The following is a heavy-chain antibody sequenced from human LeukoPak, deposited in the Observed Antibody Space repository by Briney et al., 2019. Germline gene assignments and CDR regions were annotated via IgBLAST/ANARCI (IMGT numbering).Heavy chain of an antibody. CDR2: IWSDGSKI. Sequence: GGSLRLSCAASGFIFSSYAMHWVRQAPGTGLEWLAVIWSDGSKIYYADSVKGRFTISRDNSKNTLYLQMNSLTAEDTAVYYCARDWSSKYPYYYGMDVWGQGTTVTVSS. V-gene: IGHV3-33*01. CDR3: ARDWSSKYPYYYGMDV. J-gene: IGHJ6*02. D-gene: IGHD4-11*01. CDR1: GFIFSSYA.